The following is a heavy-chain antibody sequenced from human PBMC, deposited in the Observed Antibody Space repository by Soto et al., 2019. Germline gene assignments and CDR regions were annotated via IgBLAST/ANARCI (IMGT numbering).Heavy chain of an antibody. D-gene: IGHD1-26*01. Sequence: QVQLVESGGGVVQPGRSLSLSCAASGFTFSDYPMHWVRQAPGKGLGWVAVISYDGRVKYYVDSVKDRFTISRDDSKNTLYRQMNSLRVDDTAVYYCARDFIVGAPDYFDYWGQGTLVTVSS. CDR2: ISYDGRVK. CDR1: GFTFSDYP. V-gene: IGHV3-30*04. CDR3: ARDFIVGAPDYFDY. J-gene: IGHJ4*02.